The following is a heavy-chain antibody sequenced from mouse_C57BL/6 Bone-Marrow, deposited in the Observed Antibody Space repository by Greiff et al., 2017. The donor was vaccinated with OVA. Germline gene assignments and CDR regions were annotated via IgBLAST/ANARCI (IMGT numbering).Heavy chain of an antibody. D-gene: IGHD1-1*01. CDR1: GFSLSTSGMG. CDR2: IYWDDDK. CDR3: ARRDPLYYGKGYWYFDV. J-gene: IGHJ1*03. V-gene: IGHV8-12*01. Sequence: QVTLKESGPGILQSSQTLSLTCSFSGFSLSTSGMGVSWIRQPSGKGLEWLAHIYWDDDKRYNPSLKSRLTISKDTSRNQVFLKITSVDTADTATYDCARRDPLYYGKGYWYFDVWGTGTTVTVSS.